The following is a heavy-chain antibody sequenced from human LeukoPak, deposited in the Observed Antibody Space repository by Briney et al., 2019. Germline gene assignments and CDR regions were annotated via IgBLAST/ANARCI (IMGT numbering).Heavy chain of an antibody. CDR1: GFTFSSYG. CDR3: AKDRWRKRYYFDY. CDR2: IRYDGSNK. V-gene: IGHV3-30*02. D-gene: IGHD3-3*01. J-gene: IGHJ4*02. Sequence: GGSLRLSCAASGFTFSSYGMNWVRQAPGKGLEWVAFIRYDGSNKYYADSVKGRFTISMDNSKNTLYLQMNSLRAEDTAVYYCAKDRWRKRYYFDYWGRGALATVSS.